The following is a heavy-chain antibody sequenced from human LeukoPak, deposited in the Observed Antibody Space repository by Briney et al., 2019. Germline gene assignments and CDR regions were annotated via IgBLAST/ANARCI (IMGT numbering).Heavy chain of an antibody. CDR2: ISGSGGST. Sequence: GGPLRLSCAASGFTFSSYAMSWVRQAPGKGLEWVSAISGSGGSTYYADSVEGRFTISRDNSKNTLYLQMNSLRAEDTAVYYCAKLKAQLIAVAAFDYWGQGTLVTVSS. D-gene: IGHD6-19*01. J-gene: IGHJ4*02. CDR1: GFTFSSYA. V-gene: IGHV3-23*01. CDR3: AKLKAQLIAVAAFDY.